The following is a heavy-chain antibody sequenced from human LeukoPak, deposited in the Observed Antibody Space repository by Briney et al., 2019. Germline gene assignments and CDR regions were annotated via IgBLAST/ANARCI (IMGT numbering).Heavy chain of an antibody. Sequence: ASVKVSCKASGYTSTSYDINWVRQATGQGLEWMGWMNPNSGNTGYAQKFQGRVTMTRNTSISTAYMELSSLRSEDTAVYYCARGFDYDSSGYVTSYYYGMDVWGQGTTVTVSS. D-gene: IGHD3-22*01. CDR1: GYTSTSYD. CDR3: ARGFDYDSSGYVTSYYYGMDV. V-gene: IGHV1-8*01. CDR2: MNPNSGNT. J-gene: IGHJ6*02.